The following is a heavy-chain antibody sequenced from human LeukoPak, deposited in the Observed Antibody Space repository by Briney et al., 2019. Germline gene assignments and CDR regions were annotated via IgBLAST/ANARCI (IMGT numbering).Heavy chain of an antibody. Sequence: PGRSLRLSCAASGFTFSSYGMHWVRQAPGKGLEWVAVIWYDGSNKYYADSVKGRFTISRDNSKNTLYLQMNSLRAVDTAVYYCARVWGSSGLGYWGQGTLVTVSS. CDR1: GFTFSSYG. D-gene: IGHD6-19*01. V-gene: IGHV3-33*01. CDR2: IWYDGSNK. J-gene: IGHJ4*02. CDR3: ARVWGSSGLGY.